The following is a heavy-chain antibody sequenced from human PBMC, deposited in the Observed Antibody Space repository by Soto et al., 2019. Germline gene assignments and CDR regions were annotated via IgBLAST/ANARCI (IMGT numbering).Heavy chain of an antibody. J-gene: IGHJ4*02. CDR1: GGSISSGGYF. Sequence: SETLSLTCTVSGGSISSGGYFWSWVRQHPGKGLEWIGNIYYSGRTYYNPSLKSRVTISVDTSKNQFSLKLSSVTAADTAVYYCARFAKEDNPKVGSWYYFDYWRQGTRVTVSS. CDR2: IYYSGRT. D-gene: IGHD2-15*01. CDR3: ARFAKEDNPKVGSWYYFDY. V-gene: IGHV4-31*03.